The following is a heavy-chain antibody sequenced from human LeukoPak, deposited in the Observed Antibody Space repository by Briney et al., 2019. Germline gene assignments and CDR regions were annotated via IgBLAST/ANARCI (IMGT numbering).Heavy chain of an antibody. CDR3: ALFGGMDV. Sequence: PGRSLRLSCAASGFTFSSYGMHWVRQAPGKGLEWVAVISYDGSNKYYADSVKGRFTISRDNSKNTLYLQMNSLRAEDTAVYYCALFGGMDVWGQGTTVTVSS. J-gene: IGHJ6*02. D-gene: IGHD3-10*02. CDR1: GFTFSSYG. CDR2: ISYDGSNK. V-gene: IGHV3-30*03.